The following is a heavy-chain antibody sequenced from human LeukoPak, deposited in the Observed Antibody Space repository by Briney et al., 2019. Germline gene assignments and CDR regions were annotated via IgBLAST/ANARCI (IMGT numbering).Heavy chain of an antibody. CDR3: ASREELYYFDY. V-gene: IGHV3-74*01. Sequence: GGSLRLSCAASGFTFSSYWMHWVRQAPGKGLVWVSRINSDGSSTSYADSVKGRFTISRDNAKNTLYLQMNSLRAEDTAVYYCASREELYYFDYWGQGTLVTVSS. CDR1: GFTFSSYW. J-gene: IGHJ4*02. CDR2: INSDGSST. D-gene: IGHD1-26*01.